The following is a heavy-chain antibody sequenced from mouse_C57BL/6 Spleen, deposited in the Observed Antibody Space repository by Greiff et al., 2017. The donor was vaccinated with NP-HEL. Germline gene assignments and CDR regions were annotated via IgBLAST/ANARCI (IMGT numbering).Heavy chain of an antibody. J-gene: IGHJ2*01. CDR2: IRNKANGYTT. D-gene: IGHD2-3*01. Sequence: EVKLQESGGGLVQPGGSLSLSCAASGFTFTDYYMSWVRQPPGKALEWLGFIRNKANGYTTEYSASVKGRFTISRDNSQSILYLQMNALRAEDSATYYCARYIGGYYVGFDYWGQGTTLTVSS. CDR3: ARYIGGYYVGFDY. CDR1: GFTFTDYY. V-gene: IGHV7-3*01.